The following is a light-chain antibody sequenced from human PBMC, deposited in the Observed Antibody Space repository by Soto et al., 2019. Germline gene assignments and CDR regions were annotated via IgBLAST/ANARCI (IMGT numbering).Light chain of an antibody. CDR1: SSNIGAGYD. J-gene: IGLJ7*01. V-gene: IGLV1-40*01. CDR2: ANN. Sequence: QPVLTQPPSVSGAPGQRVTISCTGSSSNIGAGYDVHWYQHLPGTAPKLLIYANNNRPSGVPDRFSGSKSGTSASLAITGLQAEDEADYHCQSYDNTLGGAVFGGGTQLTVL. CDR3: QSYDNTLGGAV.